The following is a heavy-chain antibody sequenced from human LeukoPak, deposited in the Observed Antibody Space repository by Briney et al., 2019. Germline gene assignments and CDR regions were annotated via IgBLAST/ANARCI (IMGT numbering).Heavy chain of an antibody. Sequence: SETLSLTCTVSGGSISSGDYYWSWIRQPPGKGLEWIGYIYYSGSTYYNPSLKSRVTISVDTSKNQFSLKLRSVTAADTAVYYCARTSPDHDAFDIWGQGTMVTVSS. CDR3: ARTSPDHDAFDI. CDR1: GGSISSGDYY. D-gene: IGHD1-14*01. CDR2: IYYSGST. J-gene: IGHJ3*02. V-gene: IGHV4-30-4*02.